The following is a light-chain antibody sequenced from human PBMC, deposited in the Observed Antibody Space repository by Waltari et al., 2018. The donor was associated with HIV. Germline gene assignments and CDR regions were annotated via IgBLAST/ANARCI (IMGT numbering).Light chain of an antibody. CDR2: GNP. J-gene: IGLJ7*01. CDR3: QSYDRSLSGGV. Sequence: QSVLTQPPSVSGAPGQTVTISCTGSRSHIGAGYDLPWYQHLPGRAPKLLIYGNPNRPSGVPDRFSGSQSGTSASLVITGLQAEDEADYYCQSYDRSLSGGVFGGGTRLTVL. V-gene: IGLV1-40*01. CDR1: RSHIGAGYD.